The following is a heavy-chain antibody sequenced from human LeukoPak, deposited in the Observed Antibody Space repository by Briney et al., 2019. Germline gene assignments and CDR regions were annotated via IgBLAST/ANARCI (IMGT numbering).Heavy chain of an antibody. Sequence: GGSLRLSCAASGFTFSSYTMNWVRQPPGKGLEWVSNIGTSSTTIYYADSVKGRFTISRDNSKNTLYLQMNSLRAEDTAVYYCARVRYSSSWYYYYGMDVWGQGTTVTVSS. J-gene: IGHJ6*02. CDR3: ARVRYSSSWYYYYGMDV. CDR1: GFTFSSYT. V-gene: IGHV3-48*01. D-gene: IGHD6-13*01. CDR2: IGTSSTTI.